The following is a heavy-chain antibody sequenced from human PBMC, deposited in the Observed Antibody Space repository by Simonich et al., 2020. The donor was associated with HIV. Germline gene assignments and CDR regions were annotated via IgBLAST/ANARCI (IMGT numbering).Heavy chain of an antibody. Sequence: QVQLVQSGAEVKKPGASVKVSCKVSGYTLTGLSMHWVRQAPGKWLEWMGGFDPENLETIYAQNFQGRVSMTEDTSTDTAYMELSSLRSEDTAVYYCATDSPLVLTSAFDSWGQGTLVTVSS. CDR3: ATDSPLVLTSAFDS. J-gene: IGHJ4*02. V-gene: IGHV1-24*01. CDR2: FDPENLET. D-gene: IGHD3-22*01. CDR1: GYTLTGLS.